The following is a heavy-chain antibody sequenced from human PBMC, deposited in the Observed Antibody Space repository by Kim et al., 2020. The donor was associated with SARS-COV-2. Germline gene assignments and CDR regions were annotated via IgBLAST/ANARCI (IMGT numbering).Heavy chain of an antibody. J-gene: IGHJ6*02. CDR2: INHSGST. CDR1: GGSFSGYY. D-gene: IGHD5-18*01. Sequence: SETLSLTCAVYGGSFSGYYWSWIRQPPGKGLEWIGEINHSGSTNYNPSLKSRVTISVDTSKNQFSLKLSSVTAADTAVYYCARGPTRLAYSYGFNYYGMDVWGQGTTVTVSS. CDR3: ARGPTRLAYSYGFNYYGMDV. V-gene: IGHV4-34*01.